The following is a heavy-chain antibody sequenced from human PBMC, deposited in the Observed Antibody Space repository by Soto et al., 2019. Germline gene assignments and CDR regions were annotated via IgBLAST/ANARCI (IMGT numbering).Heavy chain of an antibody. CDR3: ARSTTTVVTLSY. CDR1: GGSISSSSYY. J-gene: IGHJ4*02. V-gene: IGHV4-39*01. CDR2: IYYSGST. Sequence: QLQLQESGPGLVKPSETLSLTCTVSGGSISSSSYYWGWIRQPPGKGLEWIGSIYYSGSTYYKPSLKSRVTISVDTSKHQFSLKLSSVTAADTAVYYCARSTTTVVTLSYWGQGTLVTVSS. D-gene: IGHD4-17*01.